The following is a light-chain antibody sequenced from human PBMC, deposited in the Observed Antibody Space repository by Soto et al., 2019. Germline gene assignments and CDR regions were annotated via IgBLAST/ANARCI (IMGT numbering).Light chain of an antibody. CDR1: SSDVGAYNY. CDR2: NVS. Sequence: QSALTQPASVSGSPGQSITISCTGTSSDVGAYNYVSWFQLHPGKAPKLILYNVSNQPSGVSNRFSGSKSGNTASLTIFGLQAEDEADYFCGSYTVSSTLIFGGGTKLTVL. V-gene: IGLV2-14*03. CDR3: GSYTVSSTLI. J-gene: IGLJ2*01.